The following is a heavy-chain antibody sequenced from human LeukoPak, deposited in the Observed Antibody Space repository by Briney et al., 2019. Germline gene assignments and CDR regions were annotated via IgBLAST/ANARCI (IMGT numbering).Heavy chain of an antibody. CDR2: IYPGDSDT. Sequence: GESLKISCKGSGYSFTSYWIGWVRQMPGKGLEWIGIIYPGDSDTRYSPSFQGQVTISADKSSTTAYLQWSSLKASDTARYSCASSQQLDLWGQGTLVTVSS. V-gene: IGHV5-51*01. CDR1: GYSFTSYW. J-gene: IGHJ4*02. CDR3: ASSQQLDL. D-gene: IGHD6-13*01.